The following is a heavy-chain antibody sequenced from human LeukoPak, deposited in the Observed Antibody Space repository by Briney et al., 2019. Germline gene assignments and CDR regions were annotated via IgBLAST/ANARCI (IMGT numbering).Heavy chain of an antibody. Sequence: GGSLRLSCAASGFTFSSYAMSWVRQAPGKGLEWVSVIYSGGSTYYADSVKGRFTISRDNSKNTLYLQMNSLRAEDTAVYYCARDRVGATRYYGMDVWGQGTTVTVSS. J-gene: IGHJ6*02. CDR1: GFTFSSYA. V-gene: IGHV3-53*01. CDR2: IYSGGST. CDR3: ARDRVGATRYYGMDV. D-gene: IGHD1-26*01.